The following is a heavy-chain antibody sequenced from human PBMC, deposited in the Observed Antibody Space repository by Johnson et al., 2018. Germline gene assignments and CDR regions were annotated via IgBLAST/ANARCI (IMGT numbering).Heavy chain of an antibody. CDR2: IRTKAYGVTT. D-gene: IGHD6-13*01. CDR3: AKDWEIAAVGTGGYFHH. V-gene: IGHV3-49*05. Sequence: VQLVQSGGGLVKPGRSLRLSCTASGFTFGDYAMSWFRQAPGKGLEWVGFIRTKAYGVTTEYAASVKGRFTISRDDSKSIAYLQMESLRTEDTAVYYCAKDWEIAAVGTGGYFHHWGQGTLVTVSS. CDR1: GFTFGDYA. J-gene: IGHJ1*01.